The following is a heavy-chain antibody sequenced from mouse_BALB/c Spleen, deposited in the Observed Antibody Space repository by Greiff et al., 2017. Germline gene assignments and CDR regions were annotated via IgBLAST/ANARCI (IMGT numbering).Heavy chain of an antibody. CDR1: GYTFTSYW. V-gene: IGHV1S22*01. CDR3: TRGYGNPYAMDY. Sequence: LQQPGSELVRPGASVKLSCKASGYTFTSYWMHWVKQRPGQGLEWIGNIYPGSGSTNYDEKFKSKATLTVDTSSSTAYMQLSSLTSEDSAVYYCTRGYGNPYAMDYWGQGTSVTVSS. CDR2: IYPGSGST. J-gene: IGHJ4*01. D-gene: IGHD2-1*01.